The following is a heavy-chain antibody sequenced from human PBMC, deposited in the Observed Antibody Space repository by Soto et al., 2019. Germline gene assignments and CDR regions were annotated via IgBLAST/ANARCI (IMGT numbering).Heavy chain of an antibody. Sequence: PGGSLRLSCVASGFTYGSYAMIWVRQAPGKGLEWVSVISGSGSNTYYPDSVKGRFTISRDNSKNTLYLQMNRPRVEDTAVYYCAKGGSAWYYYFDYWGQGTLVTVSS. V-gene: IGHV3-23*01. CDR3: AKGGSAWYYYFDY. CDR1: GFTYGSYA. J-gene: IGHJ4*02. CDR2: ISGSGSNT. D-gene: IGHD6-19*01.